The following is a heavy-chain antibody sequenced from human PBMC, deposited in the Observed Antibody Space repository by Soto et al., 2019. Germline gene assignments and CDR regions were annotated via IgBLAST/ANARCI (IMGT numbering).Heavy chain of an antibody. Sequence: GGSLRLSCAAPGFTFSDYYMSWIRQAPGKGLEWVSYISSSGSTIYYADSVKGRFTISRDNAKNSLYLQMNSLRAEDTAVYYCASSYYDFWSGFANFDYWGQGTLVTVS. V-gene: IGHV3-11*01. CDR2: ISSSGSTI. J-gene: IGHJ4*02. CDR3: ASSYYDFWSGFANFDY. D-gene: IGHD3-3*01. CDR1: GFTFSDYY.